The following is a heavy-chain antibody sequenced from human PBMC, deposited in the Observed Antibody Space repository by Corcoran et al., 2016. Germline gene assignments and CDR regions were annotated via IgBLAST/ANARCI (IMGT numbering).Heavy chain of an antibody. CDR2: INAGNGKP. D-gene: IGHD6-6*01. J-gene: IGHJ4*02. Sequence: VQSGAEVKKPGTSVKVSCKASGYTFTNFAVHWVRQAPGQRFEWLAWINAGNGKPKYSQKFLDRVTSTRDTTASTAYMELSSLRPEDTAVYYRARGRWSSSSLLDYLDLWGQGTLVTVSP. CDR3: ARGRWSSSSLLDYLDL. CDR1: GYTFTNFA. V-gene: IGHV1-3*01.